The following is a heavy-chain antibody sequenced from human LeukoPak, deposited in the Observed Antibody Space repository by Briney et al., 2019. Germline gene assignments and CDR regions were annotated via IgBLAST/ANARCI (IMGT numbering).Heavy chain of an antibody. V-gene: IGHV1-2*02. CDR1: GYTFTGYY. Sequence: ASVKVSCKASGYTFTGYYMHWVRQAPGQGLEWMGWINPSSGGTNYAQKFQGRVTMTRDTSISTAYMELSRLRSDDTAVYYCARTSHPHGSSWLFDYWGQGTLVTVSS. CDR2: INPSSGGT. CDR3: ARTSHPHGSSWLFDY. J-gene: IGHJ4*02. D-gene: IGHD6-13*01.